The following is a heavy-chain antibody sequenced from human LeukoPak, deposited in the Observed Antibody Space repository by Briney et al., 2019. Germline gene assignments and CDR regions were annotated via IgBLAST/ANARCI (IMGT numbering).Heavy chain of an antibody. V-gene: IGHV1-2*02. Sequence: ASVKVSCKASGYTFTGYYMHWVRQAPGQGLEWMGWINPNSGGTNYAQKFQGRVTMTRDTSISTAYMELSRLRSDDTAVYYCARGPATVATLRPTDIDYWGQGTLVTVSS. CDR1: GYTFTGYY. CDR2: INPNSGGT. D-gene: IGHD4-23*01. J-gene: IGHJ4*02. CDR3: ARGPATVATLRPTDIDY.